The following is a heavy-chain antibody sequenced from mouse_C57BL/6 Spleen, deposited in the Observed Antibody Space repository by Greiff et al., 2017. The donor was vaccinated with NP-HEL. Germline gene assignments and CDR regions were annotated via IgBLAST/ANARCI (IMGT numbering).Heavy chain of an antibody. CDR2: IYPGDGDT. D-gene: IGHD2-3*01. V-gene: IGHV1-82*01. CDR3: AKGDDGYYGWYFDV. Sequence: QVQLQQSGPELVKPGASVKISCKASGYAFSSSWMNWVKQRPGKGLEWIGRIYPGDGDTNYNGKFKGKATLTADKSSSTAYMQLSSLTSEDSAVYFCAKGDDGYYGWYFDVWGTGTTVTVSS. CDR1: GYAFSSSW. J-gene: IGHJ1*03.